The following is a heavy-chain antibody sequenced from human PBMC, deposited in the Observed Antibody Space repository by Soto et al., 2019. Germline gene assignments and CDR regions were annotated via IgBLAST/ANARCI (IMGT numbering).Heavy chain of an antibody. V-gene: IGHV1-58*01. D-gene: IGHD3-22*01. Sequence: ASVKVSCKASGFTFTSSAVQWVRQARGQRLEWIGWIVVGSGNTNYAQKFQERVTITRDMSTSTAYMELSSLRSEDTAVYYCAALAPDSSGYYYLGAFDIWGQGTMVTVSS. J-gene: IGHJ3*02. CDR3: AALAPDSSGYYYLGAFDI. CDR1: GFTFTSSA. CDR2: IVVGSGNT.